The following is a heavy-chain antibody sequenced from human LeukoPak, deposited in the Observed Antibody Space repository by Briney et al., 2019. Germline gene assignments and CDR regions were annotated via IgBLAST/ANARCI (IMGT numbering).Heavy chain of an antibody. CDR2: INHSGST. V-gene: IGHV4-34*01. Sequence: PSETLSLTCAVYGGSFSGYYWSWIRQPPGKGLEWIGEINHSGSTNYNPSLKSRVTISVDTSKNQFSLKLSSVTAADTAVYCCARRGKGKWLRLGGAFDIWGQGTMVTVSS. D-gene: IGHD5-12*01. J-gene: IGHJ3*02. CDR1: GGSFSGYY. CDR3: ARRGKGKWLRLGGAFDI.